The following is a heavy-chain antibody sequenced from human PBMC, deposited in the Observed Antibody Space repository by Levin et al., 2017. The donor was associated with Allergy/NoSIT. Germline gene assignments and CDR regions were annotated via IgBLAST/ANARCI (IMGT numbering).Heavy chain of an antibody. Sequence: ASVKVSCKASGYHFTGYYIHWVRQAPGQGLEWMGWINPNSGGTNSAQKFQGRISLTRDTAITTAYLELSRLKSDDTAVYYCARGEDNWFDPWGQGTLVTVSS. CDR3: ARGEDNWFDP. CDR1: GYHFTGYY. D-gene: IGHD1-26*01. V-gene: IGHV1-2*02. J-gene: IGHJ5*02. CDR2: INPNSGGT.